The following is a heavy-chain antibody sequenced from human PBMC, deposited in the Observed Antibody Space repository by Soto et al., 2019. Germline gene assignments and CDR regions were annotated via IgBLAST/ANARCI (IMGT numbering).Heavy chain of an antibody. J-gene: IGHJ4*02. V-gene: IGHV4-34*01. Sequence: SETLSVTCAFYGLSFSGYYWSLIRQPPGKGLEWIGEINHSGSTNYNPSLKSRVTISLDTSKNQFSLKLSSVTAADTAVYYCANEPGIVAGSDCWGQGTLVTVSS. D-gene: IGHD6-13*01. CDR2: INHSGST. CDR1: GLSFSGYY. CDR3: ANEPGIVAGSDC.